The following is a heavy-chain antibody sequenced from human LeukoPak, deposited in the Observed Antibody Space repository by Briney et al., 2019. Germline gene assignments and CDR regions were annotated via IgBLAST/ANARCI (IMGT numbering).Heavy chain of an antibody. Sequence: ASVKVSCKASGYTFTSYGISWVRQAPGQGLEWMGWVSAYNGNTNYAQKLQGRVTMTTDTSTSTAYMVLRSLRSDDTAVYSCARDYYDSSGLLYFDYWGQGTLVTVSS. J-gene: IGHJ4*02. CDR2: VSAYNGNT. CDR3: ARDYYDSSGLLYFDY. CDR1: GYTFTSYG. D-gene: IGHD3-22*01. V-gene: IGHV1-18*01.